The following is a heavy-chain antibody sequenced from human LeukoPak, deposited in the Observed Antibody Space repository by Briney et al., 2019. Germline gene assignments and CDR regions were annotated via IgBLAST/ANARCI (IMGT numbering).Heavy chain of an antibody. Sequence: GASVKVSCKASGYTFTTYGITWVRQAPGQGLEWMGWINPNSGGTNYAQKFQGRVTMTRDTSISTAYMELSRLRSDDTAVYYCARDLPNYDILTGYRRGAFDIWGQGTMVTVSS. CDR1: GYTFTTYG. CDR3: ARDLPNYDILTGYRRGAFDI. J-gene: IGHJ3*02. CDR2: INPNSGGT. D-gene: IGHD3-9*01. V-gene: IGHV1-2*02.